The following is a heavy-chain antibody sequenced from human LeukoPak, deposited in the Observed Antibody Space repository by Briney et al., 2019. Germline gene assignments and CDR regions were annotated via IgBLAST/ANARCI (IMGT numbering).Heavy chain of an antibody. CDR2: ISAYNGNT. CDR1: GYTFTNYG. D-gene: IGHD6-6*01. J-gene: IGHJ5*02. V-gene: IGHV1-18*01. CDR3: AREQYSSSPGWFDP. Sequence: ASVKVSCKASGYTFTNYGISWVRQAPGQGLEWMGWISAYNGNTNYAQKLQGRVTMTTDTSTSTAYMELRSLRSDDTAVYYCAREQYSSSPGWFDPWGQGTLVTVSS.